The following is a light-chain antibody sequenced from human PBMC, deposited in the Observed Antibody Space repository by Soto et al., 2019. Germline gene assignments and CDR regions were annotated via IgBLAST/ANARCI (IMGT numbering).Light chain of an antibody. CDR3: QQRQYWPPIT. V-gene: IGKV3-11*01. CDR2: DTS. Sequence: VLTQSPGTLSLSPGERVTILFLAIQSVSSTSLAWYQQKPGQAPRLLIYDTSNRATGVPARFSGSGSGTDFTPTISSLEPEDCAIYYCQQRQYWPPITFGQGTRLEIK. CDR1: QSVSSTS. J-gene: IGKJ5*01.